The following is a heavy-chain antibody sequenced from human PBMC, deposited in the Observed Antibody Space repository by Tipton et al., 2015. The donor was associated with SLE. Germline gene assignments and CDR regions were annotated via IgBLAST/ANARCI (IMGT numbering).Heavy chain of an antibody. Sequence: TLSLTCTVSGGSVSSGSYYWSWIRQPPGKGLEWIGYIYYSGSTNYNPSLKSRVTISVDTSKNQFSLKLSSVTAADTAVYYCARGEGAVAECYFDYWGQGTLVTVSS. J-gene: IGHJ4*02. V-gene: IGHV4-61*01. CDR3: ARGEGAVAECYFDY. CDR2: IYYSGST. D-gene: IGHD6-19*01. CDR1: GGSVSSGSYY.